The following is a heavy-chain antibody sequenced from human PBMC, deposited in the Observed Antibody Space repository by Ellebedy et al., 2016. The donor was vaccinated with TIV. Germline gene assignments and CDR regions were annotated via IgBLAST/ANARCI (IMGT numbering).Heavy chain of an antibody. J-gene: IGHJ6*02. Sequence: GESLKISCSASRFTFATYAMNWVRQAPGKGLEWVSGISGDGEDTYYADSVEGRFTTSRDNSKNTLFLEMSSLKAEDTAVYFCAKDQAPGSTYYSESSRFTGSHYYYGMDVWGQGTTVTVSS. CDR1: RFTFATYA. CDR2: ISGDGEDT. D-gene: IGHD3-22*01. CDR3: AKDQAPGSTYYSESSRFTGSHYYYGMDV. V-gene: IGHV3-23*01.